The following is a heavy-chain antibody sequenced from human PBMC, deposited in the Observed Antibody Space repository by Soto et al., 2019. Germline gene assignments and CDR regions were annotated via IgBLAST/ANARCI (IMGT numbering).Heavy chain of an antibody. CDR3: AKVGPDILTGQYVGGEAYYYYGMDV. CDR1: GFSVSSYG. D-gene: IGHD3-9*01. CDR2: ISYDGSNK. Sequence: XGSLRLSCAACGFSVSSYGMHGVRQAPGKGLEWVAVISYDGSNKYYADSVKGRFTISRDNSKNTLYLQMNSLRAEDTAVYYCAKVGPDILTGQYVGGEAYYYYGMDVWGQRTTVTVSS. V-gene: IGHV3-30*18. J-gene: IGHJ6*02.